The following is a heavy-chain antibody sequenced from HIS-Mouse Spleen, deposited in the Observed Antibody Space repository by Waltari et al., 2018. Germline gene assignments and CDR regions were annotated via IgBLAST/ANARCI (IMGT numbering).Heavy chain of an antibody. CDR3: AKDKHHAFDY. Sequence: QVQLVESGGGVVQPGRSLRLSCAASGFTFSSYGMHWVGQAPGKGWEWVAVKSYDGSNKYYADSVKGRFTISRDNSKNTLYLQMNSLRAEDTAVYYCAKDKHHAFDYWGQGTLVTVSS. CDR2: KSYDGSNK. CDR1: GFTFSSYG. J-gene: IGHJ4*02. V-gene: IGHV3-30*18.